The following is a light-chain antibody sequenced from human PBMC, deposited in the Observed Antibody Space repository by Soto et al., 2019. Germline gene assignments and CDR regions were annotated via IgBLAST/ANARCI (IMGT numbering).Light chain of an antibody. V-gene: IGKV3-15*01. Sequence: EIVMTQSPATLSVSPGERATLSCRASQSVSNNLAWYQKKPGQAPRLLIYGASTRATGIPARFSGSGSGTEFTLTISSLLSEDFAVYYCQQYNNWPRTFGQGTKVEI. CDR1: QSVSNN. CDR2: GAS. J-gene: IGKJ1*01. CDR3: QQYNNWPRT.